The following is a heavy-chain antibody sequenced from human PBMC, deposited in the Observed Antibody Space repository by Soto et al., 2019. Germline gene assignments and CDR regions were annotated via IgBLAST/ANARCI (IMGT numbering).Heavy chain of an antibody. CDR3: ARSWGSYRFDY. V-gene: IGHV4-39*01. CDR1: GGSISSGSYY. D-gene: IGHD3-16*02. J-gene: IGHJ4*02. CDR2: IYYSGST. Sequence: QLQLQESGPGLVKPSETLSLTCTVSGGSISSGSYYWGWIRQPPGKGLEWIGSIYYSGSTYYNPSLNSRVTISVDTSKNQFSLKLSSVTAADTAVYYCARSWGSYRFDYWGQGTLVTVSS.